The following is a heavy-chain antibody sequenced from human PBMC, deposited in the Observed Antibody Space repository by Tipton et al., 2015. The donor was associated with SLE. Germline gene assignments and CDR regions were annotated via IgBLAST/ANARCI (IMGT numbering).Heavy chain of an antibody. Sequence: TLSLTCTVSGASMSGYYWSWIRQSPGKGLEWIGYIFDNGNSNYNPSLKSRVTISIDTSKNQFSLKLSSVTAADTAVYYCARGGLTYGYYYYMDVWGKGTTVTVSS. CDR1: GASMSGYY. CDR2: IFDNGNS. D-gene: IGHD2-21*02. CDR3: ARGGLTYGYYYYMDV. J-gene: IGHJ6*03. V-gene: IGHV4-59*12.